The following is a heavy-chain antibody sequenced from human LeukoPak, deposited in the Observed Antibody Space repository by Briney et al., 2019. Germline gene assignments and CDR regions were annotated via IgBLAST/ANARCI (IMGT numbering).Heavy chain of an antibody. J-gene: IGHJ4*02. CDR1: GGSFSGYY. Sequence: SETLSLTCAVYGGSFSGYYWSWSRQPPGKGLEWIGEINHSGSTNYNPSLKSRVTISVDTSKNQFSLKLSSVTAADTAVYYCARGVYSGYENYWGQGTVVTVS. V-gene: IGHV4-34*01. CDR3: ARGVYSGYENY. D-gene: IGHD5-12*01. CDR2: INHSGST.